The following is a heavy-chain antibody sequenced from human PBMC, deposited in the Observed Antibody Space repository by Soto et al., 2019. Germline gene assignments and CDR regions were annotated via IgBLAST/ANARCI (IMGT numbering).Heavy chain of an antibody. CDR1: GFAFNSHG. V-gene: IGHV3-30*03. CDR3: GRDPWKDVPLAPSADNTFDP. CDR2: ISFDGNNK. J-gene: IGHJ5*02. Sequence: QVQLVESGGGVVQSGVSLRLSCAASGFAFNSHGFHWVRQTPSVGLEWLALISFDGNNKFYAGSVRGRFSISRDDSHKTLVLHMDDLRPEDSGVYYWGRDPWKDVPLAPSADNTFDPWAQGTLVTVSS. D-gene: IGHD1-1*01.